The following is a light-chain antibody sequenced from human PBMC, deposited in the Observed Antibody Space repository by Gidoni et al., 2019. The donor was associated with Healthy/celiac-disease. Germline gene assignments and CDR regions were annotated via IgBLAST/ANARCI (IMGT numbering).Light chain of an antibody. CDR2: GAS. CDR3: QQYGSSPPMYT. J-gene: IGKJ2*01. Sequence: EIVLTKSPGTLSLSPGERATLSCRASQSVSSSYLAWYQQKPGQAPRLLIYGASSRATGIPDRFSGSGSGTDFTLTISRLEPEDFAVYYCQQYGSSPPMYTFGQGTKLEIK. V-gene: IGKV3-20*01. CDR1: QSVSSSY.